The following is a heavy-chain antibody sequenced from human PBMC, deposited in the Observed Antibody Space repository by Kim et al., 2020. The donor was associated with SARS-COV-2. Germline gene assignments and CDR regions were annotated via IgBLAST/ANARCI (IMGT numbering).Heavy chain of an antibody. J-gene: IGHJ1*01. D-gene: IGHD4-17*01. V-gene: IGHV4-59*02. CDR1: GGSVSTNY. CDR2: IYYRGKT. Sequence: SETLSLTCTVSGGSVSTNYWSWIRKRPGQGLEWVGYIYYRGKTNNNSNPTSRITFSVDTSKTHFSLNLRPVSVAATAASDCARATDRCEVRGQGARVTFS. CDR3: ARATDRCEV.